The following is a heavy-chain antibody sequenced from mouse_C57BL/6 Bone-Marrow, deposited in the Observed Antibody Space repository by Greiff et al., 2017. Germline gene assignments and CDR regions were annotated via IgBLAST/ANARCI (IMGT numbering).Heavy chain of an antibody. CDR1: GYSITSGYY. D-gene: IGHD1-1*01. V-gene: IGHV3-6*01. Sequence: EVKLQESGPGLVKPSQSLSLTCSVTGYSITSGYYWNWLRQFPGNKLEWMGYISYDGSNNYNPSLKNRISITRDTSKNQFFLKLNSVTTEDTATYYCARGGDYYGSSSVAYWGQGTLVTVSA. CDR3: ARGGDYYGSSSVAY. J-gene: IGHJ3*01. CDR2: ISYDGSN.